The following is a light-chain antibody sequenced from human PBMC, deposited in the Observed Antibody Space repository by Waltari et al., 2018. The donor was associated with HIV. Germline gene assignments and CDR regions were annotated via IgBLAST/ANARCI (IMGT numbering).Light chain of an antibody. CDR3: QQYKNWPLT. CDR1: QSVSTS. V-gene: IGKV3D-15*01. J-gene: IGKJ4*01. CDR2: DAS. Sequence: EIVMTQSQGPLSVSPGEGASLSCRASQSVSTSLAWYHQKPGQTPTHIVYDASARATGVPDRCSGGGSGTDFTLTISSLQSEDFAVYYCQQYKNWPLTFGGGTKVESK.